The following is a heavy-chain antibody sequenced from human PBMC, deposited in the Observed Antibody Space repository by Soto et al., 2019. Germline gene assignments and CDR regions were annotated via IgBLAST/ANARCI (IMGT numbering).Heavy chain of an antibody. Sequence: QITLKESGPTLVKPTQTLTLTCTFSGFSLSTSGLGVGWIRQPPGKALEWLALISWDDDKRYSTSLKSRLTITPDTSKNHVGLTMTNMDPLATATYYCAHRTRYAPGYCDLWGRGTLVTVSS. V-gene: IGHV2-5*02. D-gene: IGHD3-9*01. CDR2: ISWDDDK. J-gene: IGHJ2*01. CDR3: AHRTRYAPGYCDL. CDR1: GFSLSTSGLG.